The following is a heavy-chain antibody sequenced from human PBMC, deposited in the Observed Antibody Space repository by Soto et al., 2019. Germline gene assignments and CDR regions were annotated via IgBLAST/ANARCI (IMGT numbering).Heavy chain of an antibody. CDR3: ARGPGYCSSTSCLRSYYYYYYMDV. CDR2: MNPNSGNT. Sequence: ASVKVSCKASGYTFTSYDINWVRQATGQGLEWMGWMNPNSGNTGYAQKFQGRVTMTRNTSISTAYMELSSLRSEDTAVYYCARGPGYCSSTSCLRSYYYYYYMDVWGKGTTVTGSS. D-gene: IGHD2-2*01. J-gene: IGHJ6*03. CDR1: GYTFTSYD. V-gene: IGHV1-8*01.